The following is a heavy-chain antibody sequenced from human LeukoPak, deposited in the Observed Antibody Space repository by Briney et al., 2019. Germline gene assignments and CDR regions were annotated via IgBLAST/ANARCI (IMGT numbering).Heavy chain of an antibody. Sequence: GGSLRLSYAASGIPFSTYWMSWVRQAPGKGLEWVANINEDGGEKYYADSVKGRFTISRDNARNSLYVQMNNLRAEDTAVYYCARTSGDPFDYWGQGTLVAVSS. CDR2: INEDGGEK. V-gene: IGHV3-7*01. CDR1: GIPFSTYW. J-gene: IGHJ4*02. D-gene: IGHD4-17*01. CDR3: ARTSGDPFDY.